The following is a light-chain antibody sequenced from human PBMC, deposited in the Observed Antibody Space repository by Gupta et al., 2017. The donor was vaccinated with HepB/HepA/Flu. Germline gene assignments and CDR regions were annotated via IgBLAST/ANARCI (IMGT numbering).Light chain of an antibody. Sequence: QAVVTQEPSVTVSPGGTVTLTCGSSTGPVTTNHWPFWFQQKPGQAPMTLIYDTTNKPSCTPARFYGSLLGAYAALTLSGAQPDEDAYYYCLLSYLGPRVFGGGTKLTVL. CDR1: TGPVTTNHW. CDR2: DTT. CDR3: LLSYLGPRV. J-gene: IGLJ3*02. V-gene: IGLV7-46*01.